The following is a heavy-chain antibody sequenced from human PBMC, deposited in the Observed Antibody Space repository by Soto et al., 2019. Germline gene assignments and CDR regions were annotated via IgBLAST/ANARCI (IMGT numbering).Heavy chain of an antibody. V-gene: IGHV4-30-2*01. Sequence: SETLSLTCTVSGGVISSGGYSYTWIRQAPGQGLEWIGYIYHSGTTFYNPSLKSRVTISVHTSKNQFSLNLSSVTAADTAVYYCARVAETIAFWSGYPNYFDYWGQGTLVTVSS. CDR3: ARVAETIAFWSGYPNYFDY. CDR1: GGVISSGGYS. J-gene: IGHJ4*02. D-gene: IGHD3-3*01. CDR2: IYHSGTT.